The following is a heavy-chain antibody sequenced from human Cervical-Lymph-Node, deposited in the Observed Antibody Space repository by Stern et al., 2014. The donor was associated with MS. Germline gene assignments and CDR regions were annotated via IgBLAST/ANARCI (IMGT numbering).Heavy chain of an antibody. CDR2: IYSGGST. CDR3: ARDYYDSRGYSH. J-gene: IGHJ4*02. Sequence: VQLVQSGGGLIQPGGSLRLSCAVSGYRVSTNYMSWIRQAPGKGLEWVAVIYSGGSTYHADSVRGRFTISRDNARNTLSLQMDSLRAEDTAVYYCARDYYDSRGYSHWGQGTLVTVSS. D-gene: IGHD3-22*01. CDR1: GYRVSTNY. V-gene: IGHV3-53*01.